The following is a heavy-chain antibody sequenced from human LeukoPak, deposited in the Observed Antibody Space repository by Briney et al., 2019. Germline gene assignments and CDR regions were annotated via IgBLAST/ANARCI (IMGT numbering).Heavy chain of an antibody. CDR3: ARVTYEAGSLKLDI. V-gene: IGHV4-59*01. Sequence: SGTLSLTCTVSGGSISSYYWSWIRQPPGKGLEWIGYIYYSGSTNYNPSLKSRVTISVDTSKNQFSLKLSSVTAADTAVYYCARVTYEAGSLKLDIWGQGTMVTVSS. CDR1: GGSISSYY. CDR2: IYYSGST. J-gene: IGHJ3*02. D-gene: IGHD3-22*01.